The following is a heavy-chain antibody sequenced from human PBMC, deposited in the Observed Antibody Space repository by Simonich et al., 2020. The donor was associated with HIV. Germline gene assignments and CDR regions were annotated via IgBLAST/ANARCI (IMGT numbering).Heavy chain of an antibody. J-gene: IGHJ4*02. CDR2: ISYDGSNK. V-gene: IGHV3-30*07. CDR3: ASGGSISSVWADDY. Sequence: QVQLVESGGGVVQPGRSLRLFCAASGFTFSSYAMHWVRQAPGKGLEWVAVISYDGSNKYYADPGKGRFTISRDKSKNTLYLQMNSLRAEDTAVYYCASGGSISSVWADDYWGQGTLVTVSS. D-gene: IGHD3-16*01. CDR1: GFTFSSYA.